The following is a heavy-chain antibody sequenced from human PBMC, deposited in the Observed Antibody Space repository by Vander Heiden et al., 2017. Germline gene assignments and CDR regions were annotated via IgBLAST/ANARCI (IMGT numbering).Heavy chain of an antibody. Sequence: QVQLVESGGGVVQPGRSLRLSCAASGFTFSGYGMHWVRQAPGKGLEWVAVISYDGSNKYYADSVKGRFTISRDNSKNTLYLQMNSLRAEDTAVYYCAKERPYCGGDCYPDYWGQGTLVTVSS. CDR1: GFTFSGYG. CDR2: ISYDGSNK. D-gene: IGHD2-21*02. J-gene: IGHJ4*02. CDR3: AKERPYCGGDCYPDY. V-gene: IGHV3-30*18.